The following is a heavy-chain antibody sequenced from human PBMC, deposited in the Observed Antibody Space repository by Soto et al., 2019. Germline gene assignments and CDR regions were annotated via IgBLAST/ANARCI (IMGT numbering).Heavy chain of an antibody. CDR1: SGSISSYY. V-gene: IGHV4-59*13. CDR3: VRLHCNGPSCYDYFDY. J-gene: IGHJ4*02. D-gene: IGHD3-16*01. CDR2: IFYSGST. Sequence: SDTLSITFTVSSGSISSYYCGWMLRAPWKGLEWIGYIFYSGSTNYNPSLKSRVTISVDTSKNQFSLKLRAVTAADTAVYYCVRLHCNGPSCYDYFDYWGQGTLVTVSS.